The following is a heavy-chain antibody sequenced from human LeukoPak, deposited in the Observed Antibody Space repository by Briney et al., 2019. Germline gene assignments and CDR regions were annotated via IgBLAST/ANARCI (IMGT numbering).Heavy chain of an antibody. CDR2: ISSSSSNI. V-gene: IGHV3-21*01. CDR3: ARDSGTIFGPTSVDF. Sequence: GGSLRLSWAASGXTFSRYTVNWVRQAPGKGLEWVSSISSSSSNIYYADSVKGRFAISRDNAKTSLYLQMNSLRAEDTAVYYCARDSGTIFGPTSVDFWGQGTLVTVSS. CDR1: GXTFSRYT. D-gene: IGHD3-3*01. J-gene: IGHJ4*02.